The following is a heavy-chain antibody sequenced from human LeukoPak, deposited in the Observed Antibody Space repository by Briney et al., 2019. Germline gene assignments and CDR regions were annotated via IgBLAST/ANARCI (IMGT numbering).Heavy chain of an antibody. CDR3: ARVKYSSSWYHYGMDV. CDR1: GYTFTGYY. D-gene: IGHD6-13*01. V-gene: IGHV1-2*06. CDR2: INPNSGGT. Sequence: ASVKVSCKASGYTFTGYYMHWVRQAPGQGLEWMGRINPNSGGTNYAQKFQGRVTMTRDTSISTAYMELSRLRSDDTAVYYCARVKYSSSWYHYGMDVWAKGPRSPSP. J-gene: IGHJ6*02.